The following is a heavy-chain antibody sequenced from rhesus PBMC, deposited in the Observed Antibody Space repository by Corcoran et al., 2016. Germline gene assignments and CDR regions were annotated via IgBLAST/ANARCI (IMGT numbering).Heavy chain of an antibody. CDR2: IYWNDGK. J-gene: IGHJ4*01. CDR1: GFSISTTGAH. Sequence: QVTLKESGPALVKPTQTLTLTCTFSGFSISTTGAHVGWIRQPPGKALEWLANIYWNDGKYYRTTRKSRLTSSKDTSKNQVVLTMTNMDPVDTATYYCARAPHPSGTTFGYWGQGVLVTVSS. V-gene: IGHV2-95*01. CDR3: ARAPHPSGTTFGY. D-gene: IGHD1-20*01.